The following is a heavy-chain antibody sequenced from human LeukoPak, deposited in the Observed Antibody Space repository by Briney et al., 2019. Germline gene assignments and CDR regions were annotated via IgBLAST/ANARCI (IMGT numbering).Heavy chain of an antibody. V-gene: IGHV4-34*01. D-gene: IGHD1-1*01. CDR1: GGSFSSYY. Sequence: ETLSLTCAVYGGSFSSYYWTWIRQPPGKGLEWIGEINHSGDTSYNPSLTSRVTISIDTSKNQCSLKLNSVTAADAALYYCARGSAGPRLAYWGQGTLVTASS. CDR3: ARGSAGPRLAY. J-gene: IGHJ4*02. CDR2: INHSGDT.